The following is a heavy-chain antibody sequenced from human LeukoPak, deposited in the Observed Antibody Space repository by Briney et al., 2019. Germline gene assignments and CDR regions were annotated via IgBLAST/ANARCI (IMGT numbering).Heavy chain of an antibody. J-gene: IGHJ4*02. CDR3: AKEFIAGDGHVDCDS. Sequence: PGGSLRLSCAASGFTFSSYAMSWVRQAPGKGLEWVSAISGSGGGTYYADSVKGRFTIARDISKNTLYLQMNSLTAEDSAVYYYAKEFIAGDGHVDCDSWGQGTLVTVSS. D-gene: IGHD5-24*01. V-gene: IGHV3-23*01. CDR2: ISGSGGGT. CDR1: GFTFSSYA.